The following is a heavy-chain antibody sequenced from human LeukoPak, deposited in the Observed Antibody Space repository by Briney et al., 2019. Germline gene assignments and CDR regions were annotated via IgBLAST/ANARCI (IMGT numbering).Heavy chain of an antibody. V-gene: IGHV3-30-3*01. CDR3: ARSGAAAETDY. CDR1: GFTFSSYA. D-gene: IGHD6-13*01. J-gene: IGHJ4*02. Sequence: PGGSLRLSCAASGFTFSSYAMHWVRQAPGKGLEWVAVISYDGSNKYYADSVKGRFTISRDNSKNTLYLQMNSLRAEDTAVYYCARSGAAAETDYWGQGTLVTVSS. CDR2: ISYDGSNK.